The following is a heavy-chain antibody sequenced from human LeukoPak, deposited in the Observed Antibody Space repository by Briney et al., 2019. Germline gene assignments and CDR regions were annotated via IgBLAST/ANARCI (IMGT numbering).Heavy chain of an antibody. CDR3: ASTYYDILTGYYGFDY. CDR1: GGSISSGSYY. CDR2: IYTSGST. V-gene: IGHV4-61*02. D-gene: IGHD3-9*01. J-gene: IGHJ4*02. Sequence: SETLSLTCTVSGGSISSGSYYWSWIRQPAGKGLEWIGRIYTSGSTNYNPSLKSRVTISVDTSKNQFSLKLSSVTAADTAVYYCASTYYDILTGYYGFDYWGQGTLVTVSS.